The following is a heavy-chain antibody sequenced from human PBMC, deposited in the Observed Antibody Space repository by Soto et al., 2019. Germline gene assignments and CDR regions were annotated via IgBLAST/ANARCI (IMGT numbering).Heavy chain of an antibody. V-gene: IGHV1-46*02. CDR2: IIRSGGGT. D-gene: IGHD1-26*01. CDR1: GYTFNSYY. Sequence: ASVKVSCKASGYTFNSYYMHWFRQAPGQGLERMGIIIRSGGGTNYEQKFQGWVTMTTNTSKSTAYMELSSLSYDDPAVYYCARGQELDHFESWGQGTMVNVSS. J-gene: IGHJ4*01. CDR3: ARGQELDHFES.